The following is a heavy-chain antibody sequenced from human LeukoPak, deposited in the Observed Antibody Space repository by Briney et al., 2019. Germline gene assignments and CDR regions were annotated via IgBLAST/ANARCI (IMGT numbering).Heavy chain of an antibody. CDR1: GDSVSSNSAA. J-gene: IGHJ6*02. CDR2: TYYRSKWYN. D-gene: IGHD2-2*01. V-gene: IGHV6-1*01. Sequence: SQTLSLTCAISGDSVSSNSAAWNWIKQSPSRGLEWLGRTYYRSKWYNDYAVPVKSRITINPDTSKNQFSLQLNSVTPEDTAVYYCAREVAVPAAMGYYYYYGMDVWGQGTTVTVSS. CDR3: AREVAVPAAMGYYYYYGMDV.